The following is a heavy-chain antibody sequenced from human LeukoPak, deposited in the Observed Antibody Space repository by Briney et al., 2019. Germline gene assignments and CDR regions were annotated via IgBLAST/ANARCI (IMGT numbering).Heavy chain of an antibody. CDR1: GFTFSSYS. Sequence: RGCLRLSCAASGFTFSSYSMNWVRQAPGKGLEWVSYISSSSGTIYYADPVKGRFTISRNNAKNSLYLQTNSLIAECTALYYCARALRGVRGVEYYFMDVWGKGTTVTVSS. J-gene: IGHJ6*03. D-gene: IGHD3-10*01. CDR2: ISSSSGTI. V-gene: IGHV3-48*01. CDR3: ARALRGVRGVEYYFMDV.